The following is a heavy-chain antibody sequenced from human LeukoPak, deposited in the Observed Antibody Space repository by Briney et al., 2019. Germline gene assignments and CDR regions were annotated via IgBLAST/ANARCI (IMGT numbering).Heavy chain of an antibody. Sequence: SQTLSLTCTVPGGYISSGDYSWSWIRQPPGKGLEWIAYMYYSGSTYYNPSLKSRVTMSADTSKNQLSLKLSSVTAADTAVYYCGRPYYYDSRIDPWGQGILVTVSS. CDR1: GGYISSGDYS. CDR2: MYYSGST. D-gene: IGHD3-22*01. V-gene: IGHV4-30-4*01. J-gene: IGHJ5*02. CDR3: GRPYYYDSRIDP.